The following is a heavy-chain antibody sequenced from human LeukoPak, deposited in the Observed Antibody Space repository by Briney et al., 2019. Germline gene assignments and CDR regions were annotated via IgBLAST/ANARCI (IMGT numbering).Heavy chain of an antibody. Sequence: GGSLRLSCAASGFTFSTCSMNWVRQAPGKGLEWVSSISSSSSYIYYADSVKGRFTISRDNAKNSLYLQMSSLRLEDTAVYYCARDHYYQDTSGYYGSYYWGQGTLVTVSS. J-gene: IGHJ4*02. V-gene: IGHV3-21*01. CDR1: GFTFSTCS. D-gene: IGHD3-22*01. CDR3: ARDHYYQDTSGYYGSYY. CDR2: ISSSSSYI.